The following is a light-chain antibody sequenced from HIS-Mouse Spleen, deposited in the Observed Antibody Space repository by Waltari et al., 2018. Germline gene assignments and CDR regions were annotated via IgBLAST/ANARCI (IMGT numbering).Light chain of an antibody. Sequence: QSVLPQPPSASGTPGQRVTISCSGSSSNIGSNYLYWYQQPPGPAPKLLIYRNNQRPSGVPDRFSGSKSGTSASLAISGLRSEDEADYYCAACADSMSGPVFGGGTKLTVL. CDR3: AACADSMSGPV. J-gene: IGLJ2*01. CDR1: SSNIGSNY. V-gene: IGLV1-47*01. CDR2: RNN.